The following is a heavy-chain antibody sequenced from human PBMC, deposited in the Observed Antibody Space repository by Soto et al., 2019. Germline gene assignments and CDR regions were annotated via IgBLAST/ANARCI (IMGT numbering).Heavy chain of an antibody. CDR1: GGSVSSGSYY. CDR3: ARGSGPNDAFDI. Sequence: QVQLQESGPGLVKPSETLSLTCTVSGGSVSSGSYYWSWIRQPPGKGLEWIGYISYSGSPNYNPSLTSRVTISVDTSKNQFSLKLSSVTAADTAVYYCARGSGPNDAFDIWGQGTMVTVSS. V-gene: IGHV4-61*01. D-gene: IGHD2-15*01. J-gene: IGHJ3*02. CDR2: ISYSGSP.